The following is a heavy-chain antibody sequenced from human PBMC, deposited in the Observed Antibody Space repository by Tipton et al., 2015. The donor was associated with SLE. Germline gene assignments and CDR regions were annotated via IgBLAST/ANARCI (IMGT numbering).Heavy chain of an antibody. CDR2: VYYLGAT. CDR3: ARETSWVDY. CDR1: NGSINLYY. J-gene: IGHJ4*02. V-gene: IGHV4-59*12. D-gene: IGHD7-27*01. Sequence: TLSLTCTVSNGSINLYYWSWIRQSPGKGLEYIGHVYYLGATNYSPSLESRVAISVDTSKNQFSLKLTSLTAADTAVYYCARETSWVDYWGQGTLVTVSS.